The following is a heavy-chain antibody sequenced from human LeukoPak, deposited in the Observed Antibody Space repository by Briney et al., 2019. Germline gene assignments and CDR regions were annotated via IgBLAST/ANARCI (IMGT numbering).Heavy chain of an antibody. D-gene: IGHD6-19*01. Sequence: PGGSLRLSCAASGFTFTSYAVSWVRQAPGKGLEWVANMNVDGSEKYYVDSVKGRFTISRDNSKNTLYLQMDSLRAEDTAVYHCAKDWGSGGWYNYFDPWGQGTLVTVSS. CDR2: MNVDGSEK. CDR3: AKDWGSGGWYNYFDP. J-gene: IGHJ5*02. V-gene: IGHV3-7*01. CDR1: GFTFTSYA.